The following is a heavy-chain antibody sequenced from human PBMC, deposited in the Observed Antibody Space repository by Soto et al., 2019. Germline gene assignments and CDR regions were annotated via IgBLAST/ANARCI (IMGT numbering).Heavy chain of an antibody. CDR3: AKDPTSYDSSAQFDS. J-gene: IGHJ4*02. CDR1: GFSFSIYA. CDR2: ISGGGGST. D-gene: IGHD3-22*01. Sequence: EVQLLDSGGRLVQPGGSLRLSCAASGFSFSIYAMNWVRQAPGKGLEWVSGISGGGGSTYYADSVKGRFTISRDNSKNTLYRQMNSLRVEDTAVYYCAKDPTSYDSSAQFDSWGQGTLVTVSS. V-gene: IGHV3-23*01.